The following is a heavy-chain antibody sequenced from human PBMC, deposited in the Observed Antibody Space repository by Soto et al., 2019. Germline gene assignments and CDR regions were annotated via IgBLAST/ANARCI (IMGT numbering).Heavy chain of an antibody. CDR3: TRQPTKGWFREQTNYYYYGMDV. D-gene: IGHD3-10*01. V-gene: IGHV3-73*02. CDR2: IRSKANSYAT. J-gene: IGHJ6*02. Sequence: EVQLVESGGGLVQPGGSLKLSCAASGFTFSGSAMHWVRQASGKGLEWVGRIRSKANSYATAYAASVKGRFTISRDDSKNTAYLQMNSLKTEDTAVYYCTRQPTKGWFREQTNYYYYGMDVWGQGTTVTVSS. CDR1: GFTFSGSA.